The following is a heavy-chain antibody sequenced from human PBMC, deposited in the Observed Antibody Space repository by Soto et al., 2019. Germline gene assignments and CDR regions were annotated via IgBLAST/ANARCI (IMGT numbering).Heavy chain of an antibody. D-gene: IGHD2-2*01. V-gene: IGHV1-18*04. CDR1: GYTFTSYG. CDR2: ISAYNGNT. J-gene: IGHJ5*02. CDR3: ARVTWGYCSSTSCYGGWFDP. Sequence: ASVKVSCKASGYTFTSYGTSWVRQAPGQGLEWMGWISAYNGNTNYAQKLQGRVTMTTDTSTSTAYMELRSLRSDDTAVYYCARVTWGYCSSTSCYGGWFDPWGQETLVTVSS.